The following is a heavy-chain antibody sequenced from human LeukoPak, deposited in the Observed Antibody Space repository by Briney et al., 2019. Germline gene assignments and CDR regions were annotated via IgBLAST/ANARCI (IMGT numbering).Heavy chain of an antibody. J-gene: IGHJ4*02. CDR3: TYGGKKGFDY. CDR2: ISSSGSTI. D-gene: IGHD4-23*01. V-gene: IGHV3-48*03. Sequence: GGSLRLSCAASGFTLSSYEMNWVRQAPGKGLEWVSYISSSGSTIYYTDSVKGRFTISRDNAKNSLYLQMNSLRAEDTAVYYCTYGGKKGFDYWGQGTLVTVSP. CDR1: GFTLSSYE.